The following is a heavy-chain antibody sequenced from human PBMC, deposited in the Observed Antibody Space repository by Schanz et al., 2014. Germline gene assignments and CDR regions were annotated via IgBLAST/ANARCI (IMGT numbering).Heavy chain of an antibody. D-gene: IGHD3-10*01. J-gene: IGHJ4*02. V-gene: IGHV3-66*01. CDR3: AKYRGYYRVSGSYRELEY. CDR1: GFIVRSNY. CDR2: VHPGGST. Sequence: EVQLVESGGGLVQPGGSLRLSCAVSGFIVRSNYMTWVRQAPGKGLEWVSFVHPGGSTYYPDSVKGRFTISRDNAKNSLFLHMNSLRAEDTAVYYCAKYRGYYRVSGSYRELEYWGQGTLVTVSS.